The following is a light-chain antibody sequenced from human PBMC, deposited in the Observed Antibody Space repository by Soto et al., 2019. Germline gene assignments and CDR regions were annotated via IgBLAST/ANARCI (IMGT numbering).Light chain of an antibody. CDR3: QQLNSYPSIT. J-gene: IGKJ5*01. V-gene: IGKV1-17*01. Sequence: IQMTQSPSSLSASVGDRVNITCRASQGIGNDLGWYQQKPGKAPKLLIYAASTLQSGVPSRFSGSGSGTEFTLTISSLQPEDFATYYCQQLNSYPSITFGQGTRLEIK. CDR2: AAS. CDR1: QGIGND.